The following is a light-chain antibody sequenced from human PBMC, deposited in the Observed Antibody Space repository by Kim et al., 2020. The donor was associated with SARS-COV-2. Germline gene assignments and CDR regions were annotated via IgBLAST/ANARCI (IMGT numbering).Light chain of an antibody. CDR3: QSADSSGTYEV. Sequence: SYELTQPPSVSVSPGQTARITCSGDALPKQYAYWYQQKPGQAPVLVIYKDSERPSGIPERFSGSSSGTTVTLNISGVQAEDEADYYCQSADSSGTYEVFGGGTQLTVL. CDR1: ALPKQY. CDR2: KDS. J-gene: IGLJ2*01. V-gene: IGLV3-25*03.